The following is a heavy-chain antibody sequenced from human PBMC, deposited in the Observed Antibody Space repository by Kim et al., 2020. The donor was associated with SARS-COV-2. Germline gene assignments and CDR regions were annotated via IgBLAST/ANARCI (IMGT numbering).Heavy chain of an antibody. CDR1: GFTVSSNY. CDR2: IYSGGST. D-gene: IGHD6-13*01. Sequence: GGSLRLSCAASGFTVSSNYMSWVRQAPGKGLEWVSVIYSGGSTYYADSVKGRFTISRDNSKNPLYLQMNSLRAEDTAVYYCASPDSSSWYSYYYGMDVWGQGTTVTVSS. J-gene: IGHJ6*02. CDR3: ASPDSSSWYSYYYGMDV. V-gene: IGHV3-53*01.